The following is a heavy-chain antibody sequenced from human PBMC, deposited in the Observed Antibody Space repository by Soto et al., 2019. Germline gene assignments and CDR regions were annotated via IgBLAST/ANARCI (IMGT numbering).Heavy chain of an antibody. V-gene: IGHV5-51*01. CDR3: ARHVHESSGYYYDY. J-gene: IGHJ4*02. CDR2: IYPGDSDT. Sequence: GESLKISCNGSGYSFTSYWIGWVRQIPGEGLEWIGIIYPGDSDTRYSPSFQGQVTIAADKSISTAYLQWSSLKASDTAMYYCARHVHESSGYYYDYWGQGTLVTVSS. CDR1: GYSFTSYW. D-gene: IGHD3-22*01.